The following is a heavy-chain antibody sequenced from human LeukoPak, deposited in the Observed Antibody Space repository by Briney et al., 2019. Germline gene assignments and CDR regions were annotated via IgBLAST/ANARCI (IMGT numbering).Heavy chain of an antibody. D-gene: IGHD2-15*01. Sequence: ASVKVSCKASGYTFTSYDINWVRQATGQGLEWMGWMKPNSGNTGYAQKFQGRVTMTRNTSISTAYMELSSLRSEDTAVYYCEVAAMEMAFDIWGQGTMVTVSS. CDR2: MKPNSGNT. J-gene: IGHJ3*02. CDR1: GYTFTSYD. CDR3: EVAAMEMAFDI. V-gene: IGHV1-8*01.